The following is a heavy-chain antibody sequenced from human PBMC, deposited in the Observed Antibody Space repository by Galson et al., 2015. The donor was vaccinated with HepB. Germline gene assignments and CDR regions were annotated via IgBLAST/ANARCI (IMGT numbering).Heavy chain of an antibody. Sequence: SVKVSCKASGYMFFTYPIIWVRQAPGQGLEWLGWINTSNKSPTYAHGFTGRFVFSLDMPVSPASLKINSLQPYDSAVYYCARVPNIFSGRGPVDPWGQGTLVTVSS. CDR1: GYMFFTYP. V-gene: IGHV7-4-1*02. D-gene: IGHD3-9*01. CDR3: ARVPNIFSGRGPVDP. CDR2: INTSNKSP. J-gene: IGHJ5*02.